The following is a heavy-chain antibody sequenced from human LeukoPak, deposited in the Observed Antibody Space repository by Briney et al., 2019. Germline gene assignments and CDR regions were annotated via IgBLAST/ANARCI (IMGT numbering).Heavy chain of an antibody. V-gene: IGHV1-69*05. Sequence: GSSVKVSCKASGGTLSSYAISWVRQAPGQGLEWMGGIIPIFGTANYAQKFQGRVTITTDESTSTAYMELSSLRSEDTAVYYCARESLEGITMIDDYWGQGTLVTVSS. J-gene: IGHJ4*02. CDR1: GGTLSSYA. CDR2: IIPIFGTA. D-gene: IGHD3-22*01. CDR3: ARESLEGITMIDDY.